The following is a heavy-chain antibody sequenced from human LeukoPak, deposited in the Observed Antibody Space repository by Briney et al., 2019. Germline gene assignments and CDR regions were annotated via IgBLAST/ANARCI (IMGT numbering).Heavy chain of an antibody. Sequence: SETLSLTCTVSGGPISSYYWSWIRQPPGKGLEWIGYIYYSGSTNYNPSLKGRVTISVDTSKNQFSLKLSSVTAADTAVYYCARHGGGGAFDIWGQGTMVTVSS. CDR3: ARHGGGGAFDI. D-gene: IGHD3-16*01. J-gene: IGHJ3*02. CDR2: IYYSGST. V-gene: IGHV4-59*08. CDR1: GGPISSYY.